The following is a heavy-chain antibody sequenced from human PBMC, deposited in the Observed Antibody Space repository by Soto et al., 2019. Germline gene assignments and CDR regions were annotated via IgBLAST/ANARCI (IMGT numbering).Heavy chain of an antibody. Sequence: ASVKVSCKASGDTFTGYYMHWVRQAPGQGLEWMGWINPNNGDTKYAQRFQGRVTVTRDTSSNTIYMELRRLTSDDTAVYYCEREEKNGFDSWGQGTLVTVSS. J-gene: IGHJ5*01. CDR3: EREEKNGFDS. V-gene: IGHV1-2*02. CDR1: GDTFTGYY. CDR2: INPNNGDT.